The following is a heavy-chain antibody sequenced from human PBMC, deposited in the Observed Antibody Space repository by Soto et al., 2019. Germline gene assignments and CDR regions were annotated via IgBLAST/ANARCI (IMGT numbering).Heavy chain of an antibody. CDR3: ARGHPYCGGDCPVY. CDR1: GFTFSSYS. V-gene: IGHV3-21*01. D-gene: IGHD2-21*02. CDR2: ISSSSSYI. J-gene: IGHJ4*02. Sequence: PGGCLRLSCAASGFTFSSYSMNWVRQAPGKGLEWVSSISSSSSYIYYADSVKGRFTISRDNAKNSLYLQMNSLRADDTAVYYCARGHPYCGGDCPVYWGQGTLVTVSS.